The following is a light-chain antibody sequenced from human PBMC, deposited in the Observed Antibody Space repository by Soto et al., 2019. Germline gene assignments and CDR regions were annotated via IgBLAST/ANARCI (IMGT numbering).Light chain of an antibody. Sequence: DIQLTQSPSTLSASVGDRVTITCRASQSVTDWLAWYQQKPGKAPKLLIYDASSLQSGVPSRFSGSGSGTEFSLTISSLHPDDVATYYCQQYYRSCTFGQRTKLEIK. V-gene: IGKV1-5*01. CDR2: DAS. CDR1: QSVTDW. J-gene: IGKJ2*02. CDR3: QQYYRSCT.